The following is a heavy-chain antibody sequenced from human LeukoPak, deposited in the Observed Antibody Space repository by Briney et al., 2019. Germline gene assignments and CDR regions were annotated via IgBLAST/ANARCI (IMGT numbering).Heavy chain of an antibody. Sequence: PGGSLRLSCAASGFTFDDYAMHWVRQAPGKGLEWVSGISWNSGSIGYADSVKGRFTISRDNAKNSLYLQMNSLRVEDTAVYYCATYIVGPTIDYWGQGTLVTVSS. CDR3: ATYIVGPTIDY. J-gene: IGHJ4*02. CDR2: ISWNSGSI. V-gene: IGHV3-9*01. CDR1: GFTFDDYA. D-gene: IGHD1-26*01.